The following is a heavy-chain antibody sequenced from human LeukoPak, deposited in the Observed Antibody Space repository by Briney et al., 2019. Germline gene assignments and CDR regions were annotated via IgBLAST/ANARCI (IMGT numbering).Heavy chain of an antibody. CDR3: TTDLPLREFTIFGVAADAFDI. V-gene: IGHV3-15*01. Sequence: KPGGSLRLSCAASGFTFSNAWMSWVRQAPGKGLEWVGRIKSKTDGGTTDYAAPVKGRFTISRDDSKNTLYLQMNSLKTEDTAVYYCTTDLPLREFTIFGVAADAFDIWGQGTMVTVSS. CDR1: GFTFSNAW. J-gene: IGHJ3*02. D-gene: IGHD3-3*01. CDR2: IKSKTDGGTT.